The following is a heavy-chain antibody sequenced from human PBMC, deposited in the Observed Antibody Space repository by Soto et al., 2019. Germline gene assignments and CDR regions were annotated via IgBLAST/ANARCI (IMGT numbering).Heavy chain of an antibody. D-gene: IGHD2-15*01. CDR1: GFTFSDYY. CDR2: SRNKAYSYTT. V-gene: IGHV3-72*01. J-gene: IGHJ3*02. Sequence: EVQLVESGGGLVQPGGSLRLSCAASGFTFSDYYMDWVRQAPGKGLEWVGRSRNKAYSYTTEYAAPVKGRFSTSRDDSKNSLYLHMNSLKIEDTAVYYCARSHGGQYAFDIWGQGTMVTVSS. CDR3: ARSHGGQYAFDI.